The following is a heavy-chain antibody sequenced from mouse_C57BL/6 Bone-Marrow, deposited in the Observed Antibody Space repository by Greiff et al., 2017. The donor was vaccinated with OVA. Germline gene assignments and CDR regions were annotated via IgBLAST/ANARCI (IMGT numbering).Heavy chain of an antibody. J-gene: IGHJ4*01. CDR2: IDPSDSYT. V-gene: IGHV1-50*01. CDR1: GYTFTSYW. Sequence: QVQLQQPGAELVKPGASVKLSCKASGYTFTSYWMQWVKQRPGQGLEWIGEIDPSDSYTNYNQKFKGKATLTVDTSSSTAYMQLSSLTSEDSAVYYCARRGFIVTTRYYYAMDYWGQGTSVTVSS. CDR3: ARRGFIVTTRYYYAMDY. D-gene: IGHD2-5*01.